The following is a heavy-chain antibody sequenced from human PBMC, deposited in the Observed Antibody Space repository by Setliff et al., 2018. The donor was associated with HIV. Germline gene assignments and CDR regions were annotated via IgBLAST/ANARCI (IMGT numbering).Heavy chain of an antibody. Sequence: ASVKVSCKASGYTFNNYAMHWVRQAPGQRLEWLGWITGDNDNTKYSEKFKGRVTITRDSSASTAYMELSSLTSEDTAVYYCAREVDGLELDHWGQGTLVTVSS. CDR2: ITGDNDNT. CDR3: AREVDGLELDH. V-gene: IGHV1-3*01. J-gene: IGHJ4*02. CDR1: GYTFNNYA.